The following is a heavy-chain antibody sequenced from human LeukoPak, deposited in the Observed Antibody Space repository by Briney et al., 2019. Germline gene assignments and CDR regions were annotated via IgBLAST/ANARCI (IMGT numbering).Heavy chain of an antibody. CDR1: GFTVSSNY. Sequence: GVSLRLSCAASGFTVSSNYMSWVRESPGGGVVGVSVIYSGCSTYHADSVEGRFTISRHNSKNTLYSQMNSLRAGHTAVYYCARVRYSSSLDYWGQGTLVAVSS. CDR3: ARVRYSSSLDY. D-gene: IGHD6-6*01. V-gene: IGHV3-53*04. J-gene: IGHJ4*02. CDR2: IYSGCST.